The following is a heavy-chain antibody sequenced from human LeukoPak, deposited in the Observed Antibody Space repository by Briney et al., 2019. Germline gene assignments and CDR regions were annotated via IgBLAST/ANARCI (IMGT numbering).Heavy chain of an antibody. V-gene: IGHV4-59*01. CDR3: TRGSIAYYYMDV. D-gene: IGHD3-22*01. J-gene: IGHJ6*03. CDR2: IYYSGST. Sequence: SETLSLTCTVSGSSINCYYWSWIRQPPGKGLEWIGNIYYSGSTNYNPSLKSRVTISVDTSKNQFSLKLSSVTAADTAVYYCTRGSIAYYYMDVWGKGTTVTISS. CDR1: GSSINCYY.